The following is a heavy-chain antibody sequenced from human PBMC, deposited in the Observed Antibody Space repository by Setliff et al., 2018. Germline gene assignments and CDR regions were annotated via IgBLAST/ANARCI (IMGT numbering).Heavy chain of an antibody. CDR1: GGSISSGSYY. D-gene: IGHD1-1*01. Sequence: SETMSLTCTVSGGSISSGSYYWSWIRHPAGKGLEWIGRVYTNGGSDYNPFLKSRVSISLDTSKNQFSLKLISVTAADTAVYYCARANKKLDYYYYYYMDVWGKGTTVTVSS. J-gene: IGHJ6*03. V-gene: IGHV4-61*02. CDR3: ARANKKLDYYYYYYMDV. CDR2: VYTNGGS.